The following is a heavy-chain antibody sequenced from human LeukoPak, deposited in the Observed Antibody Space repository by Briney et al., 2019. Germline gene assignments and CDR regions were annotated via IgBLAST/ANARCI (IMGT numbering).Heavy chain of an antibody. Sequence: PGGSLRLSCAASGFTFSSYEMNWVRQAPGKGLEWVSYISSSGSTIYYADSVKGRFTISRDNAKNSLYLQMNSLRAEDTAVYYCARDLGYYGSGSYRWYFGYWGQGTLVTVSS. CDR2: ISSSGSTI. J-gene: IGHJ4*02. CDR3: ARDLGYYGSGSYRWYFGY. D-gene: IGHD3-10*01. CDR1: GFTFSSYE. V-gene: IGHV3-48*03.